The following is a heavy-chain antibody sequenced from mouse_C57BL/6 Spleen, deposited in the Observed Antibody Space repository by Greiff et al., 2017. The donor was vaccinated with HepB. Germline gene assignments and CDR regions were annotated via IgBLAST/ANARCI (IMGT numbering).Heavy chain of an antibody. V-gene: IGHV1-47*01. CDR1: GYTFTTYP. D-gene: IGHD1-1*01. J-gene: IGHJ1*03. CDR3: ARSSYYGSSYWYFDV. Sequence: VQLQQSGAELVKPGASVKMSCKASGYTFTTYPIEWMKQNHGKSLEWIGNFHPYNDDTKYNEKFKGKATLTVEKSYSTVYLELSRLTSDDSAVYYCARSSYYGSSYWYFDVWGTGTTVTVSS. CDR2: FHPYNDDT.